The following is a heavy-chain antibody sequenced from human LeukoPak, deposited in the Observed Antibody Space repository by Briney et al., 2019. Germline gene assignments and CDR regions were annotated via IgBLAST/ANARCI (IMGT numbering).Heavy chain of an antibody. Sequence: GGSLRLSCAASGFTFSSYWMSWVRQAPGKGLEWVANIKQDGSEKYYVDSVKGRFTISRDNAKNSLYLQMNSLRAEDTAVYYCAMVYYYGSGSLDYWGQGTLVTVSS. CDR3: AMVYYYGSGSLDY. CDR2: IKQDGSEK. V-gene: IGHV3-7*01. J-gene: IGHJ4*02. D-gene: IGHD3-10*01. CDR1: GFTFSSYW.